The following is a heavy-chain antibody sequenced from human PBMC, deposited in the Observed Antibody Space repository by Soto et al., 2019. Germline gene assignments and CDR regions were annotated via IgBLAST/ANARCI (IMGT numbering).Heavy chain of an antibody. CDR3: TRDRGRSYNDGRGYYYSAY. CDR2: FIPSFGTT. V-gene: IGHV1-69*01. CDR1: GGTFSSYA. D-gene: IGHD3-22*01. J-gene: IGHJ4*02. Sequence: QVHLVQSGAEAKKPGSSVKVSCKASGGTFSSYAISWVRQAPGQGLEWMGGFIPSFGTTNYAQKFEGRVTITADESTSTAYMELSSLRSEDTAVYYCTRDRGRSYNDGRGYYYSAYWGQGTLVTVSS.